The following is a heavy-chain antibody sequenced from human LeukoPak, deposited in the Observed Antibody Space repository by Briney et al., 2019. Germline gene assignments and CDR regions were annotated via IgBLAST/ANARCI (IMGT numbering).Heavy chain of an antibody. CDR3: ARHGSYNFDF. CDR2: IKEDGTQT. J-gene: IGHJ4*02. Sequence: GGSLRLSCAASGFRFSNYWMGWVRQAPGKGLKWVANIKEDGTQTYYVDSVKGRFTVSRDNAKNSLFLQMSSLRAEDTAMYYCARHGSYNFDFWGQGTLVSVSS. D-gene: IGHD1-26*01. V-gene: IGHV3-7*05. CDR1: GFRFSNYW.